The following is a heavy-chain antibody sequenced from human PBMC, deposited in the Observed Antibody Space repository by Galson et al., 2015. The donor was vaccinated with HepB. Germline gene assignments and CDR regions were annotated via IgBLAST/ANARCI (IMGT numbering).Heavy chain of an antibody. J-gene: IGHJ3*02. Sequence: SVKVSCKASGYTFTSYYMHWVRQAPGQGLEWMGIINPSGGSTSYAQKFQGRVTMTRDTSTSTVYMELSSLRSEDTAVYYCARELVARVRQNAFDIWGQGTMVTVSS. CDR1: GYTFTSYY. D-gene: IGHD2-8*02. CDR3: ARELVARVRQNAFDI. V-gene: IGHV1-46*01. CDR2: INPSGGST.